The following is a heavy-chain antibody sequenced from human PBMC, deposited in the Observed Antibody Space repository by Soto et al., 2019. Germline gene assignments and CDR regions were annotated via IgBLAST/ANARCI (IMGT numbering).Heavy chain of an antibody. CDR2: ISGSGGST. CDR1: GFTFSNYA. Sequence: EVPLLESGGGLVQPGGSLRLSCAAPGFTFSNYAMNWVRQAPGKGLEWVSVISGSGGSTYYADSVKGRFTISRDNSKNTLYLQINSLRGEDTAVYYCARRSSGWYFDYWGQGTLVTVSS. CDR3: ARRSSGWYFDY. D-gene: IGHD6-19*01. V-gene: IGHV3-23*01. J-gene: IGHJ4*02.